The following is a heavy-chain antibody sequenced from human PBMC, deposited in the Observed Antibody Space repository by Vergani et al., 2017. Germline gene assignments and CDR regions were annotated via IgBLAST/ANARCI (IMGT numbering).Heavy chain of an antibody. J-gene: IGHJ4*02. CDR2: ISGSGGST. V-gene: IGHV3-23*01. CDR1: GFTFSSYA. D-gene: IGHD3-22*01. Sequence: EVQLLESGGGLVQPGGSLRLSCAASGFTFSSYAMSWVRQAPGKGLEWVSAISGSGGSTYYADSVKGRFTISRDNSKNTLYLQMNSLRAEDTAVYYCATKRTYYYDSSGYYYHDYWGQGTLDTVSS. CDR3: ATKRTYYYDSSGYYYHDY.